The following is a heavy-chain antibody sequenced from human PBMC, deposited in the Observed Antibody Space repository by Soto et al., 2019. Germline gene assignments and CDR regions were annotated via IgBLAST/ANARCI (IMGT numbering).Heavy chain of an antibody. J-gene: IGHJ3*02. V-gene: IGHV3-48*01. Sequence: PGGSLRLSCAASGFSFSSYSMNWVRQAPGKGLEWVSYISSSSSTIYYADSVKGRFTISRDNAKNSLYLQMNSLRAEDTAVYYCARDQEYSGSYYAFDIWAQGTMVTVSS. CDR1: GFSFSSYS. CDR2: ISSSSSTI. D-gene: IGHD1-26*01. CDR3: ARDQEYSGSYYAFDI.